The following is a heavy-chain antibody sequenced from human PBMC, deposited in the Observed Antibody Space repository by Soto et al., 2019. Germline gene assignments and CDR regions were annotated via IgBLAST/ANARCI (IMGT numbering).Heavy chain of an antibody. CDR2: INHSGST. Sequence: SETLSLTCAVYGGSFSGYYWSWIRQTPGKGLEWIGEINHSGSTNYNPSLKSRVTISVDTSKNQFSLTLTSVTAADTALYFCAREEALIVVPTGGIDYSFDYWGQGALGTVS. V-gene: IGHV4-34*01. CDR3: AREEALIVVPTGGIDYSFDY. CDR1: GGSFSGYY. D-gene: IGHD3-22*01. J-gene: IGHJ4*02.